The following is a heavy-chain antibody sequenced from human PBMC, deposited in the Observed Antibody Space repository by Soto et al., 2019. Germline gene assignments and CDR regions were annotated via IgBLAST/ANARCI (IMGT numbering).Heavy chain of an antibody. Sequence: SETLSLTCTVYGDSITNNHWWSWVRQPPGKGPELIGEIYHTGIANYNPSLEGRVAFSVDKSKNQFSLSLTSVTAADTAVYYCVSKLGPYYCGLDVWGQGTTVTVSS. V-gene: IGHV4-4*02. CDR1: GDSITNNHW. J-gene: IGHJ6*02. CDR2: IYHTGIA. CDR3: VSKLGPYYCGLDV. D-gene: IGHD3-16*01.